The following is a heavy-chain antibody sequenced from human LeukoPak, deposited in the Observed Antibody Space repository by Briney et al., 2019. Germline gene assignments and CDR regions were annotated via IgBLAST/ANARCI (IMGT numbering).Heavy chain of an antibody. CDR1: GFTFSNYG. J-gene: IGHJ3*02. V-gene: IGHV3-23*01. CDR2: ISGSGGST. Sequence: GGTLRLSCAASGFTFSNYGMSWVRQAPGKGLEWVSAISGSGGSTNYADSVKGRFTISRDNSKNTLYLQMNSLRAEDTAVYYCARDPDYYDSGDAFDIWGQGTMVTVSS. CDR3: ARDPDYYDSGDAFDI. D-gene: IGHD3-22*01.